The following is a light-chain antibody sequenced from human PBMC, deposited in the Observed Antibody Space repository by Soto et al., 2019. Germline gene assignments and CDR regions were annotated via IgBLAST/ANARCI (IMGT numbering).Light chain of an antibody. J-gene: IGKJ5*01. V-gene: IGKV3-15*01. Sequence: EIVVTRSPATRSVAPGGRPTLSCRASQSVSSNLAWYQQKPGQAPRLLIYGASTRATGLPARFSGSGSGTEFTLTISSLQSEEFAGYYCQQYNNWPPGITFGQGTRLENK. CDR1: QSVSSN. CDR2: GAS. CDR3: QQYNNWPPGIT.